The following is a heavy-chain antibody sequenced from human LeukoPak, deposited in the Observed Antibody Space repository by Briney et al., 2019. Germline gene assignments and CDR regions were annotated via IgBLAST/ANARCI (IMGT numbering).Heavy chain of an antibody. CDR1: GFTFSSYS. CDR2: ISSSSSTI. D-gene: IGHD6-13*01. CDR3: ASPYSSSWFDAFDI. J-gene: IGHJ3*02. Sequence: GGSLRLSCAASGFTFSSYSMNWVRQAPGKGLEWVSYISSSSSTIYYADSVKGRFTISRDNAKNSLYLQMNSLRAGDTAVYYCASPYSSSWFDAFDIWGQGTMATVSS. V-gene: IGHV3-48*01.